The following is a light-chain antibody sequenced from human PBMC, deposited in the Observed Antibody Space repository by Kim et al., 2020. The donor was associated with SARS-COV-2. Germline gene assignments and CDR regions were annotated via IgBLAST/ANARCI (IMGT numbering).Light chain of an antibody. CDR1: SANSGAGYD. CDR3: QSYDSSLSGWV. CDR2: DNN. V-gene: IGLV1-40*01. Sequence: RVTIACTGSSANSGAGYDVHWYQQLPGTAPKLLIYDNNSRPSGVPDRFSGSRSGTSASLAITGFQAEDEADYYCQSYDSSLSGWVFGGGTQLTVL. J-gene: IGLJ3*02.